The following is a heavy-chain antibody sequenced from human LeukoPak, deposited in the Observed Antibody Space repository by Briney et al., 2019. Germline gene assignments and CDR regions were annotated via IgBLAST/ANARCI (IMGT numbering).Heavy chain of an antibody. J-gene: IGHJ4*02. CDR2: ISDSDGST. V-gene: IGHV3-23*01. D-gene: IGHD6-19*01. CDR3: AKVRAGWYFDY. CDR1: GFTFTNYW. Sequence: GGSLRLSCAASGFTFTNYWMHWVRQAPGKGLVWVSLISDSDGSTYYADSVKGRFTISRDNSKNTLYLQMSSLRVEDTAVYYCAKVRAGWYFDYWGQGIPVTVSS.